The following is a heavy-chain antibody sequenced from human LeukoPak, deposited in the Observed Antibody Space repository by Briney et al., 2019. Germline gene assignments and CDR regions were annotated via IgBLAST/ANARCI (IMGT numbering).Heavy chain of an antibody. V-gene: IGHV1-3*01. Sequence: HRASVKVSRKASGYTFTSYAMHWVRQAPGQRLEWMGWINAGNGNTKYSQKFQGRVTITRDTSASTAYMELSSLRSEDTAVYYCARDTYVWGSYRPLGYWGQGTLVTVSS. CDR3: ARDTYVWGSYRPLGY. D-gene: IGHD3-16*02. CDR2: INAGNGNT. CDR1: GYTFTSYA. J-gene: IGHJ4*02.